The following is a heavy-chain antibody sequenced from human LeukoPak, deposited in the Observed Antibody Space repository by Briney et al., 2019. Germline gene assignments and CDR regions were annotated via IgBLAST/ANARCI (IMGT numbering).Heavy chain of an antibody. Sequence: PGGSQRLSCAASGFTFSSYGMHWVRQAPGKGLEWVAVISYDGSNKYYADSVKGRFTISRDNSKNTLYLQMNSLRAEDTANYYCARVPAYYYGMDAWGQGTTVTVSS. V-gene: IGHV3-30*03. CDR3: ARVPAYYYGMDA. CDR2: ISYDGSNK. J-gene: IGHJ6*02. CDR1: GFTFSSYG.